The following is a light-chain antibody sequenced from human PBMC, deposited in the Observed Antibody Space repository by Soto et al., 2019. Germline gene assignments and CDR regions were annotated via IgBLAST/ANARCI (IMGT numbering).Light chain of an antibody. CDR1: QSISSW. V-gene: IGKV1-5*03. CDR2: KAS. CDR3: QQYNSYPKM. Sequence: DIQMTQSPSTLSASVGDRVTITCRASQSISSWLAWYQQKPGKAPKLLMYKASSLESGVPSRFSGSGSGTEFTITISSLQPDDFATYYCQQYNSYPKMFGQGSKVEIK. J-gene: IGKJ1*01.